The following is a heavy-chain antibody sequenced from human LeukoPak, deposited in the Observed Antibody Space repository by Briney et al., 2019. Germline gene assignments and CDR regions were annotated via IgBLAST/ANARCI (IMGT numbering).Heavy chain of an antibody. J-gene: IGHJ6*04. CDR3: TTTYGSGSYDERAYYCYGMDV. D-gene: IGHD3-10*01. Sequence: GGSLRLSCAASGFTFSNAWMGWVRQAPGKGLEWVGRIKSKTDGGTTDYAAPVKGRFTISRDDSKNTLYLQMNSLKTEDTAVYYCTTTYGSGSYDERAYYCYGMDVWGKGTTVTVSS. CDR2: IKSKTDGGTT. V-gene: IGHV3-15*01. CDR1: GFTFSNAW.